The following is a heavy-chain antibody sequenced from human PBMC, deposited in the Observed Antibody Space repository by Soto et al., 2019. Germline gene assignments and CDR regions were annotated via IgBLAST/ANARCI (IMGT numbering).Heavy chain of an antibody. J-gene: IGHJ6*02. Sequence: GGSLRLSCAASGFTFSSYGMHWVRQAPGKGLEWVAVISYDGSNKYYADSVKGRFTISRDNSKNTPYLQMNSLRAEDTAVYYCAKDIYCSGGSCYSDDYYYGMDVWGQGTTVTVSS. V-gene: IGHV3-30*18. CDR1: GFTFSSYG. CDR2: ISYDGSNK. CDR3: AKDIYCSGGSCYSDDYYYGMDV. D-gene: IGHD2-15*01.